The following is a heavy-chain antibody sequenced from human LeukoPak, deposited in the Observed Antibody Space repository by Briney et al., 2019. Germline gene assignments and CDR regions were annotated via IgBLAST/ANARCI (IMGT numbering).Heavy chain of an antibody. CDR1: GFTFSTYW. CDR3: AKLTGYCSGGSCYPIDY. D-gene: IGHD2-15*01. J-gene: IGHJ4*02. CDR2: INGDGSTT. V-gene: IGHV3-74*03. Sequence: GVSLRLSCTASGFTFSTYWINRVRQSPGKGLVWVALINGDGSTTTHADSVKGRFTISRDNAKNTLYLQMNSLRAEDTAVYYCAKLTGYCSGGSCYPIDYWGQGTLVTVSS.